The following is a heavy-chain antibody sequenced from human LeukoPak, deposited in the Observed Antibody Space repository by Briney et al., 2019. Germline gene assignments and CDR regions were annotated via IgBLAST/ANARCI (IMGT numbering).Heavy chain of an antibody. CDR1: GGTFSSYA. V-gene: IGHV1-69*04. J-gene: IGHJ3*02. Sequence: GASVKVSCKASGGTFSSYAISWVRQAPGQGLEWMGRIIPILGIANYAQKFQGRVTITADKSTSTAYMELSSLRSEDTAVYYCARAKGGLDAFDIWGQGTMVTVSS. D-gene: IGHD3/OR15-3a*01. CDR2: IIPILGIA. CDR3: ARAKGGLDAFDI.